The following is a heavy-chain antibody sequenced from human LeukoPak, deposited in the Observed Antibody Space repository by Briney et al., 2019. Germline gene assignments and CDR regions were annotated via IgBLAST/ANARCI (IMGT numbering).Heavy chain of an antibody. J-gene: IGHJ4*02. V-gene: IGHV4-59*01. CDR2: IYYRGST. Sequence: SETLSLTCTVSGGSISPYFWSWIRQPPGKGLEWIGYIYYRGSTNYNPSLKSRVAISLDTFKNQFSLKLNSVTAADTAVYYCAREGVVKGYFDYWGQGTLVTVSS. CDR1: GGSISPYF. CDR3: AREGVVKGYFDY. D-gene: IGHD3-3*01.